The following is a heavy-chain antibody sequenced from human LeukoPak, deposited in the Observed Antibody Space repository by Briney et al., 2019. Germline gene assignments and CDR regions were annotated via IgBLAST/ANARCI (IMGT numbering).Heavy chain of an antibody. CDR1: GGSISIYY. V-gene: IGHV4-4*07. CDR2: IFTSGIT. CDR3: ARSGIAVAGEYYYYGMDV. J-gene: IGHJ6*02. D-gene: IGHD6-19*01. Sequence: SETLSLTCTVSGGSISIYYWNWIRQPAGKRLEWIGRIFTSGITNYNPSLKSRVTMSVDTSKNQFSLNLSSVTAADTAVYYCARSGIAVAGEYYYYGMDVWGQGTTVTVSS.